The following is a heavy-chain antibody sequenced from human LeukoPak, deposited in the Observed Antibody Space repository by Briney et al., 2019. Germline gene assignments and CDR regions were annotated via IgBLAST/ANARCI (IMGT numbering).Heavy chain of an antibody. CDR3: ASWQDGDYFAFDI. V-gene: IGHV1-69*05. CDR1: GGTFSSYA. D-gene: IGHD4-17*01. CDR2: IIPIFGTA. J-gene: IGHJ3*02. Sequence: SVKVSCKASGGTFSSYAISWVRQAPGQGLEWMGGIIPIFGTANYAQKFQGRVTITTDESTSTAYMELSSLRSEDTAVYYCASWQDGDYFAFDIWGQGTMVTVSS.